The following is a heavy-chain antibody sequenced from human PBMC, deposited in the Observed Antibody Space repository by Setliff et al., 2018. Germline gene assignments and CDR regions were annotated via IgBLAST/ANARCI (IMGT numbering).Heavy chain of an antibody. Sequence: GGSLRLSCAASGFPFSIYSMHWVRQAPGKGLEWVSSISDSSFHIYYRDAVKGRFTIPRDNARNSLYLQINSLRADDTAVYYCARSSANGGHDPFDIWGQGTMVTVSS. V-gene: IGHV3-21*01. J-gene: IGHJ3*02. CDR1: GFPFSIYS. D-gene: IGHD6-25*01. CDR3: ARSSANGGHDPFDI. CDR2: ISDSSFHI.